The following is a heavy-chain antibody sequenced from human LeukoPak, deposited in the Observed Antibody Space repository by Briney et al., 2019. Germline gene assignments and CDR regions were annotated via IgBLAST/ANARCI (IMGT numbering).Heavy chain of an antibody. CDR3: ARGRELMVYATYQNWLVFDP. J-gene: IGHJ5*02. D-gene: IGHD2-8*01. Sequence: SETLSLTCTVSGGSMRSYYWSWIRQPPGKGLEWIGYIYNSGDTNYNPSLKSRVTISVDRSKNQFSLKLSSVTAADTAVYYCARGRELMVYATYQNWLVFDPWGQGTLVTVSS. CDR1: GGSMRSYY. V-gene: IGHV4-59*12. CDR2: IYNSGDT.